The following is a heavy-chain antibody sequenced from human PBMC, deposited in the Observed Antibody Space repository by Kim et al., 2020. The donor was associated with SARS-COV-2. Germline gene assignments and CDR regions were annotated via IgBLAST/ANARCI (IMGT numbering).Heavy chain of an antibody. Sequence: SETLSLTCAVHGGSLSGSYWSWIRQPPGKGLEWIGESNHLGGTNYNPSLKSRVTISVDTSTNQFSLRLSSVTAADTAVYYCARVGGNTQMGYNWFDPWGQGTLVTVSS. J-gene: IGHJ5*02. V-gene: IGHV4-34*01. CDR3: ARVGGNTQMGYNWFDP. CDR1: GGSLSGSY. D-gene: IGHD1-26*01. CDR2: SNHLGGT.